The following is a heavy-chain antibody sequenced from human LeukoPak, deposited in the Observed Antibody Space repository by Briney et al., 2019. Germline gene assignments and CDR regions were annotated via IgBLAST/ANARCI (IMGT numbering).Heavy chain of an antibody. Sequence: SETLSLACAVSGGSISSSNWWSWVRQPPGKGLEWIGEIYHSGSTNYNPSLKSRVTISVDKSKNQFSLKLSSVTAADTAVYYCARGDIVVVPAAIGSGDYYYYGMDVWGKGTTVTVSS. D-gene: IGHD2-2*01. V-gene: IGHV4-4*02. CDR3: ARGDIVVVPAAIGSGDYYYYGMDV. CDR2: IYHSGST. CDR1: GGSISSSNW. J-gene: IGHJ6*04.